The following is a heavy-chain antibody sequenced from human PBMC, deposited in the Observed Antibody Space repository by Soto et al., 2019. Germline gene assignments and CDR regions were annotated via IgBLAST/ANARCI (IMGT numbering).Heavy chain of an antibody. D-gene: IGHD6-19*01. CDR1: GGSFSGYY. CDR2: INHSGST. CDR3: ARGLNPAVAAAY. Sequence: SETLSLTCAVYGGSFSGYYWSWIRQPPGKGLEWIGEINHSGSTNYNPSLKSRVTISVDTSKNQFSLKLSSVTAADTAVYYCARGLNPAVAAAYWGQGTLVTVSS. V-gene: IGHV4-34*01. J-gene: IGHJ4*02.